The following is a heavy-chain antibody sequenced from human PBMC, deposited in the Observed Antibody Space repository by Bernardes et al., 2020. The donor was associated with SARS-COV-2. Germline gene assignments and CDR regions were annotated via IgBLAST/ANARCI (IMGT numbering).Heavy chain of an antibody. J-gene: IGHJ5*02. CDR3: ARTESITIFGVVISGSWFDP. Sequence: SETLSLTCTVSGGSISSYYWRWIRQPAGKGLEWIWRIYTSGSTNYNPSLKSRVTTSVDTSKNQFSLKLSSVTAADTAMYYCARTESITIFGVVISGSWFDPWGQGPLVTASS. CDR1: GGSISSYY. D-gene: IGHD3-3*01. V-gene: IGHV4-4*07. CDR2: IYTSGST.